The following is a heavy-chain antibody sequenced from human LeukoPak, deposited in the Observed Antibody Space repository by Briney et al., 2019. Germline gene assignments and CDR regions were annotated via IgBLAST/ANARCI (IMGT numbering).Heavy chain of an antibody. V-gene: IGHV3-20*04. D-gene: IGHD3-16*01. J-gene: IGHJ4*02. CDR1: GFTFDDYG. Sequence: SGGSLRLSCAASGFTFDDYGMSWVRQAPGKGLEWVSGINWNGGSTGYADSVKGRFTISRDNAKNSLYLQMNSLRAEDTALYYCAKKRHYDHLWGSYYPPHFDYWRQGTLVTVSS. CDR3: AKKRHYDHLWGSYYPPHFDY. CDR2: INWNGGST.